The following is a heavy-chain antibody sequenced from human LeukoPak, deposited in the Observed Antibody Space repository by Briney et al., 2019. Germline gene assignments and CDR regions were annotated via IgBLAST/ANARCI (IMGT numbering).Heavy chain of an antibody. V-gene: IGHV1-3*04. D-gene: IGHD6-19*01. CDR1: GYTFTSYD. J-gene: IGHJ4*02. Sequence: GASVKVSRKASGYTFTSYDTNWVRQATGQGLEWMGWINTDNGNTKYSQKFQGRVTITRDTSASTAYMELSSLRSEDTAVYYCARAVWGAIAVAGEGFDYWGQGTLVTVSS. CDR2: INTDNGNT. CDR3: ARAVWGAIAVAGEGFDY.